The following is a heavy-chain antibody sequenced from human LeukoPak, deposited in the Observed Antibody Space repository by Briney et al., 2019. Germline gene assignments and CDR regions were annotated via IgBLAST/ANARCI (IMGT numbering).Heavy chain of an antibody. V-gene: IGHV3-21*01. D-gene: IGHD5-12*01. J-gene: IGHJ4*02. CDR2: ISSSSSYI. CDR3: ARDTSGYSGYEFDY. CDR1: GFTFSSYS. Sequence: PGGSLRLSCAASGFTFSSYSMNWVRQAPGKGLEWVSSISSSSSYIYYADSVKGRFTISRDNAKNSLYLQMNSLRAEDTAVYYCARDTSGYSGYEFDYRGQGTLVTVSS.